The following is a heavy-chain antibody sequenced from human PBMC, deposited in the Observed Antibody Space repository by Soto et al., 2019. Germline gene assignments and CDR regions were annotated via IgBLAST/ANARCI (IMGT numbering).Heavy chain of an antibody. CDR1: GGSISNYY. J-gene: IGHJ6*02. CDR3: ARSPLYGDYAFTINYYYYGMDV. Sequence: PSETLSLTCTVSGGSISNYYCSWIRQPPGKGLEWIGYIYYSGSTNYNPSLKSRVTMSVDTSKNQFSLKLSSVTAADTAVYYCARSPLYGDYAFTINYYYYGMDVWGQGTTVTVSS. V-gene: IGHV4-59*08. D-gene: IGHD4-17*01. CDR2: IYYSGST.